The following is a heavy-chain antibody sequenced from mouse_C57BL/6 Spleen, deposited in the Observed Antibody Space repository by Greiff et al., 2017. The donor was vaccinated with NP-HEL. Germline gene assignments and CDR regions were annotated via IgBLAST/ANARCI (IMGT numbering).Heavy chain of an antibody. V-gene: IGHV1-22*01. D-gene: IGHD1-1*01. CDR3: ARVYYYGSSYDY. J-gene: IGHJ2*01. CDR1: GYTFTDYN. Sequence: EVQLQQSGPELVKPGASVKMSCKASGYTFTDYNMHWVKQSHGKSLEWIGYINPNNGGTSYNQKFKGKATLTVNKSSSTAYMELRSLTSEDSAVYYCARVYYYGSSYDYWGQGTTLTVSS. CDR2: INPNNGGT.